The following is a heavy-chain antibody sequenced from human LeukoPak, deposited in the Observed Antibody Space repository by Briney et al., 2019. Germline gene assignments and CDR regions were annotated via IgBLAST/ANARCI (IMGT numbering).Heavy chain of an antibody. V-gene: IGHV3-30*18. Sequence: GGSLRLSCAASGFTFSSYGMHWVRQAPAKGRKGWAVISYDGSNKYYADSVKGRFTISRDNSKNTLYLQMNSLRAEDTAVYYCAKDQSSSWWEFDYWGQGTLVTVSS. D-gene: IGHD6-13*01. CDR1: GFTFSSYG. CDR2: ISYDGSNK. J-gene: IGHJ4*02. CDR3: AKDQSSSWWEFDY.